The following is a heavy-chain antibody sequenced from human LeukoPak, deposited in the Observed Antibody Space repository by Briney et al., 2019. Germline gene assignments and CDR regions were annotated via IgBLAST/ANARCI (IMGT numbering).Heavy chain of an antibody. CDR3: ARYSSSWYLDAEYFQH. J-gene: IGHJ1*01. CDR2: IYYSGST. V-gene: IGHV4-31*01. CDR1: GGSISSGGYY. Sequence: MPSQTLSLTCTVSGGSISSGGYYGRWIRQHPGKGLGWIGYIYYSGSTYYNPSLKSQVTISVDTSKNQFSLKLSSVTAADTAVYYCARYSSSWYLDAEYFQHWGQGTLVTVSS. D-gene: IGHD6-13*01.